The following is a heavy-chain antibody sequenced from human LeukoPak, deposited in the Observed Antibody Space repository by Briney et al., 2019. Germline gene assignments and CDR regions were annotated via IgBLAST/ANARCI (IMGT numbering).Heavy chain of an antibody. Sequence: SETLSLTCTVSGGSIGDHYWSWIRQPPGKGLEWVGYIYYSGSINYNPSLNCRVTVSVDTSKNQFSLKLSSVTAADTAVYYCARAGDRRYVGAFDIWGQGTMVTVSS. CDR3: ARAGDRRYVGAFDI. CDR2: IYYSGSI. J-gene: IGHJ3*02. D-gene: IGHD2-21*01. CDR1: GGSIGDHY. V-gene: IGHV4-59*11.